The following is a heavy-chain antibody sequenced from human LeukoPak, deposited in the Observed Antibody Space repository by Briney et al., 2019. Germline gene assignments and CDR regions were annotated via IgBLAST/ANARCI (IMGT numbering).Heavy chain of an antibody. CDR3: AKNRGAGSHYYYHMNV. CDR2: I. J-gene: IGHJ6*03. D-gene: IGHD1-26*01. Sequence: GGSLRLSCVASGFTFSIYDLNWVRQAPGKGLECVSTIKGRFTISRDNSKNTLYLQLNSLRVEDTAVYYCAKNRGAGSHYYYHMNVWGKGTTVTVSS. V-gene: IGHV3-23*01. CDR1: GFTFSIYD.